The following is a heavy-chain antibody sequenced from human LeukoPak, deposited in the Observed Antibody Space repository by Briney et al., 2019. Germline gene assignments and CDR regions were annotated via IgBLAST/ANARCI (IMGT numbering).Heavy chain of an antibody. Sequence: GGSLRLSCAAPGFTFSSYAMSWVRQAPGKGLGWVSAISGSGGSTYYADSVKGRFTISRDNSKNTLYLQMNSLRAEDTAVYYCAKDGGVSSGWPDYWGQGTLVTVSS. CDR3: AKDGGVSSGWPDY. D-gene: IGHD6-19*01. J-gene: IGHJ4*02. CDR1: GFTFSSYA. V-gene: IGHV3-23*01. CDR2: ISGSGGST.